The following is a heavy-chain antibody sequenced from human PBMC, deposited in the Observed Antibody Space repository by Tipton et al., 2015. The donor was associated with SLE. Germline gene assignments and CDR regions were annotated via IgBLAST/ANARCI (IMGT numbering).Heavy chain of an antibody. CDR3: ATQGYYDSSFDY. Sequence: TLSLTCTVSGGSIRSSNYYWGWIRQPPGKGLEWIGVLYYSGNTYYNPSLKSPVTLSIDTSKNQFSLKLSSVTAADTAVYYCATQGYYDSSFDYWGQGTLVTVSS. J-gene: IGHJ4*02. D-gene: IGHD3-16*01. CDR1: GGSIRSSNYY. CDR2: LYYSGNT. V-gene: IGHV4-39*01.